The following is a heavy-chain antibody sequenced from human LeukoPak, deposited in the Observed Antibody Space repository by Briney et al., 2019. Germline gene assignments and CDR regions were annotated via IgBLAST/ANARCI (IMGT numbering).Heavy chain of an antibody. D-gene: IGHD2-2*01. Sequence: SETLSLTCTVSGGSISSYYWSWIRQPAGKGLEWIGRIYTSGSTNYNPSLKSRVTMSVDTSKNQFSLKLSSVTAADTAVYYCARMGYCSSTSCSDFDYWGQGTLVTVSS. CDR1: GGSISSYY. CDR2: IYTSGST. CDR3: ARMGYCSSTSCSDFDY. V-gene: IGHV4-4*07. J-gene: IGHJ4*02.